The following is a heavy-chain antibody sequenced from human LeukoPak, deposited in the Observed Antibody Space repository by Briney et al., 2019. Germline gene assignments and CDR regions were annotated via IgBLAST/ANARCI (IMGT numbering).Heavy chain of an antibody. CDR2: INSNGSWT. V-gene: IGHV3-74*01. D-gene: IGHD2/OR15-2a*01. CDR3: VSFYETY. J-gene: IGHJ4*02. CDR1: GNYW. Sequence: GGSLRLSCAASGNYWMHWVRQAPGKGLVWVSHINSNGSWTSYADSVKGRFTISKDNAKNTVYLQMNSLRAEDTAVYYCVSFYETYWGRGTLVIVSS.